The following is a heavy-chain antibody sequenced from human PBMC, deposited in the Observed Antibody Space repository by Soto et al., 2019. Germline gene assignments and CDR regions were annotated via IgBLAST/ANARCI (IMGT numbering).Heavy chain of an antibody. CDR1: GGSVSSGSYY. CDR2: IFYSGST. J-gene: IGHJ4*02. Sequence: SETLSLTCTVSGGSVSSGSYYWSWIRQPPGKGLEWIGYIFYSGSTNYNPSLKSRVIISVDTSKNQFSLKLSFVTAADTAVYYCARVWNYFDYWGQGTLVTVSS. CDR3: ARVWNYFDY. D-gene: IGHD3-3*01. V-gene: IGHV4-61*01.